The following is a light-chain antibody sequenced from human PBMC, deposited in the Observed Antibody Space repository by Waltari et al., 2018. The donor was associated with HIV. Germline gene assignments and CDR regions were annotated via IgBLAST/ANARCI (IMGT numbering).Light chain of an antibody. J-gene: IGKJ3*01. Sequence: DIVMTQSPDSLAVSLGESATINCKSSQSVLYSSNNKNYLAWYQQKPGQPPKLLIYWASTRESGVPGRFSGSGSGTDFTLTISSLQAEDVAVYYCQQYYITPFTFGPRTKVDIK. CDR3: QQYYITPFT. CDR2: WAS. CDR1: QSVLYSSNNKNY. V-gene: IGKV4-1*01.